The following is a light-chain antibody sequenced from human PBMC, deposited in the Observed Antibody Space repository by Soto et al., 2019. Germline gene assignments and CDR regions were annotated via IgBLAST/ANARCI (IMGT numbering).Light chain of an antibody. Sequence: IVLTQSPVTLSLSPGDRATLSCRASQSIKTYMAWYQQRPGQSPRLLIYDVSTRAAGIPARVSGSGSGTDFTLTISNLEPEDFGVYFCQQRNNWPPVYTFGQGTKLELK. CDR2: DVS. CDR1: QSIKTY. V-gene: IGKV3-11*01. J-gene: IGKJ2*01. CDR3: QQRNNWPPVYT.